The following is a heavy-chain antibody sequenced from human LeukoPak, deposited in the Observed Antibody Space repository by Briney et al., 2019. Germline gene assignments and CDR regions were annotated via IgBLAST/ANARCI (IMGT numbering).Heavy chain of an antibody. CDR1: GYTFTGYY. CDR2: INPNSGDT. D-gene: IGHD2-15*01. J-gene: IGHJ4*02. Sequence: GASVKVSCKASGYTFTGYYMHWGRQAPGQGLEWMGWINPNSGDTHYAQKFQGRVTMTRDTSINTAYMELSRLRSDDTAVYYCARDQAFVYCSGGTCYDDYWGQGSLVTVSS. V-gene: IGHV1-2*02. CDR3: ARDQAFVYCSGGTCYDDY.